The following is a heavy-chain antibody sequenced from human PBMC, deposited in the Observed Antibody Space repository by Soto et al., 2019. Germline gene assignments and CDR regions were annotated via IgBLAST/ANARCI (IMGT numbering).Heavy chain of an antibody. CDR1: GYTFTGYY. CDR2: INPNSGGT. CDR3: ARVMITFGGVIDDAFDI. J-gene: IGHJ3*02. Sequence: ASVKVSCKASGYTFTGYYMHWVRQPPGQGLEWMGWINPNSGGTNYAQKFQGRVTMTRDTSISTAYMELSRLRSDDTAVYYCARVMITFGGVIDDAFDIWGQGTMVTVSS. D-gene: IGHD3-16*02. V-gene: IGHV1-2*02.